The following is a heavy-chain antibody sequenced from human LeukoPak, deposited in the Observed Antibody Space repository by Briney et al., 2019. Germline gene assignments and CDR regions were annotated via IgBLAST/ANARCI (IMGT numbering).Heavy chain of an antibody. CDR2: IIPIFGTA. V-gene: IGHV1-69*05. D-gene: IGHD6-19*01. CDR3: ARVYLSNGQISGWYFDY. CDR1: GGTFSSYA. J-gene: IGHJ4*02. Sequence: SVKVSCKASGGTFSSYAISWVRQAPGQGLEWMGGIIPIFGTANYAQKFQGRVPITTDESTTTSYMERSSLGSEDRAGCDCARVYLSNGQISGWYFDYWGQGTLVTVPS.